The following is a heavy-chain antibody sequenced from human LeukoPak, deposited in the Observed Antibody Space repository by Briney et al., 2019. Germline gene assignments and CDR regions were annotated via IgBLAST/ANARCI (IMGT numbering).Heavy chain of an antibody. D-gene: IGHD2-2*01. CDR3: ARARPGAYCGTTSCFSDY. J-gene: IGHJ4*02. CDR1: GDIFTSDG. CDR2: ISAYNGNT. Sequence: GASVTVSCKASGDIFTSDGISWVRQGPGQGLEWVGWISAYNGNTKFAPNLQDRVTMTTDTTTATAYMELRSLRLNDTAVYFCARARPGAYCGTTSCFSDYWGQGTLVTVSS. V-gene: IGHV1-18*01.